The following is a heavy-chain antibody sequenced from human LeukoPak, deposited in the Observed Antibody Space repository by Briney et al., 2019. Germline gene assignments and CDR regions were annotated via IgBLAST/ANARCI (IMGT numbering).Heavy chain of an antibody. V-gene: IGHV4-34*01. D-gene: IGHD2-2*01. CDR1: GGSINNYY. Sequence: NASETLSLTCTVSGGSINNYYWSWIRQPPGKGLEWIGEINHSGSTNYNPSLKSRVTISVDTSKNQFSLKLSSVTAADTAVYYCARAIVVVPAANGGIDYWGQGTLVTVSS. CDR2: INHSGST. CDR3: ARAIVVVPAANGGIDY. J-gene: IGHJ4*02.